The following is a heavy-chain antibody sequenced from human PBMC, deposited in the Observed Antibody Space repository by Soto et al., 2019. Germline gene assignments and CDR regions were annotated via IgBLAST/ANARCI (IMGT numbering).Heavy chain of an antibody. CDR3: ARLPRTGTTNYYYYGMDV. V-gene: IGHV1-69*13. Sequence: SVKVSCKASGGTFSSYAISWVRQATGQGLEWMGGIIPIFGTANYAQKFQGRVTITADESTSTAYMELSSLRSEDTAVYYCARLPRTGTTNYYYYGMDVWGQGTTVTVSS. D-gene: IGHD1-7*01. CDR1: GGTFSSYA. J-gene: IGHJ6*02. CDR2: IIPIFGTA.